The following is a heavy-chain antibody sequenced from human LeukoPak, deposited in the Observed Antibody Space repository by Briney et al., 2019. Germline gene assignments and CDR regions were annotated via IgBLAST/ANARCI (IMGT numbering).Heavy chain of an antibody. CDR1: GFTFSGYG. CDR3: TRDRQGPKLYEMHV. V-gene: IGHV3-33*01. Sequence: PGGSLRLSCAASGFTFSGYGMHWVRLAPGKGLEWVADIWFDGKNEHFAASVKGRFTISRDNAKNSLYLQMNSLRAEDTAVYSCTRDRQGPKLYEMHVWGQGTTVTVSS. CDR2: IWFDGKNE. J-gene: IGHJ6*02. D-gene: IGHD3-10*01.